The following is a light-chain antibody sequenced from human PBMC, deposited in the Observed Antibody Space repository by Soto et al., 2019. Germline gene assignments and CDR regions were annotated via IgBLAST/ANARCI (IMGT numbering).Light chain of an antibody. CDR2: GAS. Sequence: EIVLTQSPGTLSLSPGERATLSCRASQSVSSSFLAWYQQKPGQARRLLIYGASSRATGIPDRFSGSGSGTDFTLTISRLEPEDVAVYCCQQYGSSPLTFGGGTKVEIK. J-gene: IGKJ4*01. CDR1: QSVSSSF. CDR3: QQYGSSPLT. V-gene: IGKV3-20*01.